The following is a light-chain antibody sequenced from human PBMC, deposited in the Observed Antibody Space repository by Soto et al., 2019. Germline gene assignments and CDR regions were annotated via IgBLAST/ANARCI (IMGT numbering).Light chain of an antibody. J-gene: IGLJ1*01. CDR2: DVS. CDR3: CSYTSSSTYV. Sequence: QSALTQPASVSGSPGQSITISCTGTSSVVGGYNYVSWYQQHPGKAPKLMIYDVSNRPSGVSNRFSGSKSGNTASLTISGLQAEDEADYYCCSYTSSSTYVFGTGTKVTVL. V-gene: IGLV2-14*01. CDR1: SSVVGGYNY.